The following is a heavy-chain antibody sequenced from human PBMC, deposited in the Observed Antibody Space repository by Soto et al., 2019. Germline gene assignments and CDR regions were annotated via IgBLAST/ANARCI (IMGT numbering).Heavy chain of an antibody. CDR2: IYWDDDK. CDR3: AHSQYQLRWGLYYYSGMDV. CDR1: GFSLSTSGVG. D-gene: IGHD2-2*01. V-gene: IGHV2-5*02. Sequence: QITLKESGPTLVKPTQTLTLTCTFSGFSLSTSGVGVGWIRQPPGKALEWLALIYWDDDKRYSPSLKSRLTITTAPPKSQVVLTTTNMDPVDTATSSCAHSQYQLRWGLYYYSGMDVWGQGTTVTVSS. J-gene: IGHJ6*02.